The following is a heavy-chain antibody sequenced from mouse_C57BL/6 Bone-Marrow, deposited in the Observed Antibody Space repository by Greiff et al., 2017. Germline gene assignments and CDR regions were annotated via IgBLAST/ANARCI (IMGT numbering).Heavy chain of an antibody. CDR1: GYSFTGYY. CDR2: INPSTGGT. V-gene: IGHV1-42*01. CDR3: ARKLIY. Sequence: VQLQQSGPELVKPGASVKISCKASGYSFTGYYMNWVKQSPEKSLEWIGEINPSTGGTTYNQKFKAKATLTVDKSSSTAYMQLKSLTSEDSAVYYCARKLIYWGQGTSVTVSS. D-gene: IGHD1-3*01. J-gene: IGHJ4*01.